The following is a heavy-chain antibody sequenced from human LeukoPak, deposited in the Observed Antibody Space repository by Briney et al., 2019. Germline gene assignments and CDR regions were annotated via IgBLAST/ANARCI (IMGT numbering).Heavy chain of an antibody. CDR1: RFTLDDYA. J-gene: IGHJ6*02. Sequence: GGSLRLSCAASRFTLDDYAMHWVRQAPGKGLWWVSGLSWNSGSIGYADSVKGRFTISRDNPKNSLYLQMNSLRAEDTALYYCAKDKRAVAGVPYYYYYGMDVWGQGTTVTVS. D-gene: IGHD6-19*01. CDR2: LSWNSGSI. CDR3: AKDKRAVAGVPYYYYYGMDV. V-gene: IGHV3-9*01.